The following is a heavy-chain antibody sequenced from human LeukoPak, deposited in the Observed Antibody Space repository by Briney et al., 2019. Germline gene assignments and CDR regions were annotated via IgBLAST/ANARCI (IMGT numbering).Heavy chain of an antibody. V-gene: IGHV3-30-3*01. CDR1: GFTFSSYA. CDR2: ISYDGSNK. Sequence: GGSLRLSCAASGFTFSSYAMHWVRQAPGKGLEWVAVISYDGSNKYYADSVKGRFTISRDNSKNTLYLQMNSLRAEDTAVYYCARAAEYPSEEYYYGSGSPDYWGQGTLVTVSS. J-gene: IGHJ4*02. CDR3: ARAAEYPSEEYYYGSGSPDY. D-gene: IGHD3-10*01.